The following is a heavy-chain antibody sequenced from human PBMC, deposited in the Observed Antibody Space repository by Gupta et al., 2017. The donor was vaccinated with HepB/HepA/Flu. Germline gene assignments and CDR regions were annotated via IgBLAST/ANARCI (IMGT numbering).Heavy chain of an antibody. Sequence: QVQLQESGPGLVKPSGTLSLTCAVSGASISSNNWWSWVRQPPGKGLEWIGEIYNSGSTKYNPSLKSRVTMSVDKSKNQVSLNLSSVTAADTAVYDGARVHGSSGDAGGQGTLVTVSS. D-gene: IGHD1-14*01. CDR1: GASISSNNW. CDR2: IYNSGST. V-gene: IGHV4-4*02. J-gene: IGHJ4*02. CDR3: ARVHGSSGDA.